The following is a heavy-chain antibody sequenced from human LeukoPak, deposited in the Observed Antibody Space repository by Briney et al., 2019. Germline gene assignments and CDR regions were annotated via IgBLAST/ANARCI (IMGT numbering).Heavy chain of an antibody. CDR2: INHSGST. CDR1: GGSFSGYY. V-gene: IGHV4-34*01. J-gene: IGHJ4*02. D-gene: IGHD5-24*01. Sequence: SETLSLTCAVYGGSFSGYYWSWIRQPPGKGLEWIGEINHSGSTNYNPFLKSRVTISVDTSKNQFSLKLSAVTAADTAVYYCARMRWLQPGGFDYWGQGTLVTVSS. CDR3: ARMRWLQPGGFDY.